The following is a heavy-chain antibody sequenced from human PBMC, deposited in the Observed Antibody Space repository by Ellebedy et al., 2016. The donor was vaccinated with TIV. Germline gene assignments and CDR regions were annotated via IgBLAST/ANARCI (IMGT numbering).Heavy chain of an antibody. V-gene: IGHV3-23*02. CDR3: TKDHPEGGNRRSDY. CDR1: GFTFSTYV. J-gene: IGHJ4*02. D-gene: IGHD1-14*01. CDR2: ISPSGDST. Sequence: GESLKISCAASGFTFSTYVMTWVRQAPGMRLEWISTISPSGDSTYYEDSVRGRFTISRDNSKDTLYIQIHSLRADETAVYYCTKDHPEGGNRRSDYWGQGTLVTVSS.